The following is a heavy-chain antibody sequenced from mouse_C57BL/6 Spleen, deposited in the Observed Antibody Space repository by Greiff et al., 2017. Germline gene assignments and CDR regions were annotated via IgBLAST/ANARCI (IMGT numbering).Heavy chain of an antibody. CDR1: GYAFSSSW. Sequence: VQLVESGPELVKPGASVKISCKASGYAFSSSWMNWVKQRPGKGLEWIGRIYPGDGDTNYNGKFKGKATLTADKSSSTAYMQLSSLTSEDSAVYFCARGATAPTGYFDYWGQGTTLTVSS. CDR3: ARGATAPTGYFDY. J-gene: IGHJ2*01. D-gene: IGHD1-2*01. CDR2: IYPGDGDT. V-gene: IGHV1-82*01.